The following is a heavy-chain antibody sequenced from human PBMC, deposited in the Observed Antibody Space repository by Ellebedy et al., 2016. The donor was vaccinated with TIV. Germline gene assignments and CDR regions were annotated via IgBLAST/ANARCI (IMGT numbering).Heavy chain of an antibody. Sequence: ASVKVSCKASGGTFSSYAISWVRQAPGQGLEWMGWISAYNGNTNYAQKLQGRVTMTTDASTSTAYMELRSLRSDDTAVYYCARAQYYGSGRERDAFDSWGHGTMVTVSS. CDR3: ARAQYYGSGRERDAFDS. D-gene: IGHD3-10*01. V-gene: IGHV1-18*01. CDR2: ISAYNGNT. J-gene: IGHJ3*01. CDR1: GGTFSSYA.